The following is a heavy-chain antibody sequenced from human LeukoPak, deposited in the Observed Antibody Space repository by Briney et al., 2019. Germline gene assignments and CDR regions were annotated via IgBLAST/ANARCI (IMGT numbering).Heavy chain of an antibody. D-gene: IGHD3-16*01. J-gene: IGHJ4*02. CDR1: GFTFSSYG. V-gene: IGHV3-30*02. CDR2: IRWDGSNK. CDR3: AKVGEFMKSSDY. Sequence: GGSLILSCAASGFTFSSYGMHWVRQAPGKGLEWVAFIRWDGSNKYYADSVKGRFTISRDNSKNTLYLQMNSLRAEDTAVYYCAKVGEFMKSSDYWGQG.